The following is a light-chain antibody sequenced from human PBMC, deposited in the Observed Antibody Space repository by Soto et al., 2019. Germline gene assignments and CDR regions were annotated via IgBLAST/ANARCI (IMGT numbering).Light chain of an antibody. CDR2: AAS. J-gene: IGKJ1*01. V-gene: IGKV3-15*01. CDR3: QQYNNWPPGT. Sequence: EIVMTQSPATLSVSPGERATLSCRASQSVSSNLAWYQQTPGQAPRLLIYAASTMPTGIPARFSGSGSGTDFTLAISSLQSEDFAVYYCQQYNNWPPGTFGQRTNVEIK. CDR1: QSVSSN.